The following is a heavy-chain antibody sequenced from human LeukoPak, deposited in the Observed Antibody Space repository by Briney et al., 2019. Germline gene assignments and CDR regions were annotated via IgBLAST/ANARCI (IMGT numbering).Heavy chain of an antibody. D-gene: IGHD6-13*01. V-gene: IGHV4-59*01. CDR2: IYYSGST. Sequence: SETLSLTCTVSGGSISSYYWSWIRQPPGKGLEWIGYIYYSGSTNYNPSLKSRVTISVDTSKNRFSLKLSSVTAADTAVYYCARGEGAAPFYYYMDVWGKGTTVTVSS. J-gene: IGHJ6*03. CDR1: GGSISSYY. CDR3: ARGEGAAPFYYYMDV.